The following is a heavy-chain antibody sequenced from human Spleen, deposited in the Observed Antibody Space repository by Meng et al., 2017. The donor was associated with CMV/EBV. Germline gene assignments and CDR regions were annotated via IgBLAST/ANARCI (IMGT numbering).Heavy chain of an antibody. CDR2: INPSGGST. J-gene: IGHJ6*02. CDR3: ARDLEGSVTTFDYYYYGMDV. V-gene: IGHV1-46*01. Sequence: ASVKVSCKTSGYSFVSYPISWVRQAPGQGLEWMGIINPSGGSTSYAQKLQGRVTMTRDTSTSTVYMELSSLRSEDTAVYYCARDLEGSVTTFDYYYYGMDVWGQGTTVTVSS. CDR1: GYSFVSYP. D-gene: IGHD4-17*01.